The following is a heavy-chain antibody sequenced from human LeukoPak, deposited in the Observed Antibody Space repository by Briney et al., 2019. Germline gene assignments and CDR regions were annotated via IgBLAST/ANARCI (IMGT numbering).Heavy chain of an antibody. CDR2: IYYSGDT. D-gene: IGHD3-9*01. V-gene: IGHV4-39*01. Sequence: PSETLSLTCTVSGGSISSTYYFWGWIRQPPGKGLEWIGCIYYSGDTHYNPSLKSRVTISVDPSKNQFSLKLSSVTAADTALFYCARQLRYNYGMDVWGQGTTVTVSS. CDR1: GGSISSTYYF. CDR3: ARQLRYNYGMDV. J-gene: IGHJ6*02.